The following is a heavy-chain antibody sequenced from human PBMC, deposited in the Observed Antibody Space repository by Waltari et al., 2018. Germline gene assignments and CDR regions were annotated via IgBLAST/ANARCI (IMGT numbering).Heavy chain of an antibody. CDR1: GFTFSSYA. J-gene: IGHJ5*02. CDR2: ISGSGGTT. D-gene: IGHD3-10*01. V-gene: IGHV3-23*04. Sequence: EVQLVESGGGLVQPGGSLRVSCEASGFTFSSYAMSWVRRAPGKGLEWVSAISGSGGTTNYADSVKGRFTISRDNSKNTLYLQMNSLRAEDTAVYYCAKERWGSGSQNQWFDPWGQGTLVTVSS. CDR3: AKERWGSGSQNQWFDP.